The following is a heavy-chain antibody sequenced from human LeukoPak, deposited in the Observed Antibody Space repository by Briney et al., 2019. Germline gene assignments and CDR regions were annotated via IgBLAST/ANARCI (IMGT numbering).Heavy chain of an antibody. CDR3: VRGWQGGSDDK. CDR2: IYHSGST. D-gene: IGHD1-26*01. CDR1: GYSISSGYY. J-gene: IGHJ4*02. V-gene: IGHV4-38-2*02. Sequence: SETLSLTCTVSGYSISSGYYWGWIRQPPGKGLEWIGSIYHSGSTYYNPSLKSRVTISVDTSKNQFSLKLTSMTAADTAVYYCVRGWQGGSDDKWGQGTLVTVSS.